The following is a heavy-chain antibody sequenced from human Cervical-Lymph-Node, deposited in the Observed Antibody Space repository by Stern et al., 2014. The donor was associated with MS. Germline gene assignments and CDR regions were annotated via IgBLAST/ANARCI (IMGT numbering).Heavy chain of an antibody. Sequence: EESGPTLVKPTQTLTLTCTFSGFSLTTTGVSVGWIRQPPGKALEWLALIYWDDDKRYSASLKSRLTITKDTSKNQVVLTMTNMDPVDTATYYCAHTDSSTNLNCFDPWGQGTLVTVSS. CDR1: GFSLTTTGVS. CDR2: IYWDDDK. V-gene: IGHV2-5*02. J-gene: IGHJ5*02. CDR3: AHTDSSTNLNCFDP. D-gene: IGHD2-2*01.